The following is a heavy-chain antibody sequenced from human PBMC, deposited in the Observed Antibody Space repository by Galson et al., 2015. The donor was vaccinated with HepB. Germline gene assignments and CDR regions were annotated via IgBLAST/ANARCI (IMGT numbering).Heavy chain of an antibody. J-gene: IGHJ3*02. CDR3: ARTMDSSAWEWWGDAFDI. Sequence: SVKVSCKASGYTFTSYGISWVRQAPGQGLEWMGWISAYNGNTNYAQKLQGRVTMTTDTSTSTAYMELRSLRSDDTAVYYCARTMDSSAWEWWGDAFDIWGQGTMVTVSS. CDR1: GYTFTSYG. D-gene: IGHD6-19*01. V-gene: IGHV1-18*04. CDR2: ISAYNGNT.